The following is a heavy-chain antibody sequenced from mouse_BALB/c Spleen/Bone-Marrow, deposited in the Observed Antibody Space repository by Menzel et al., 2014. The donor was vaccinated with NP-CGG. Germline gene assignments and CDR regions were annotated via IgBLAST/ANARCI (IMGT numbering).Heavy chain of an antibody. CDR3: ARYNYGSSQFAY. J-gene: IGHJ3*01. CDR1: GFNIKDTY. CDR2: IDSANGNT. Sequence: EVQLQQSGAELVKPGASVKLSCTASGFNIKDTYMHWVKRRPEQGLEWIGRIDSANGNTKYDPKFQGKATITADTSSNTAYLQLSSLTSEDTAVYYCARYNYGSSQFAYWGQGTLVTVSA. D-gene: IGHD1-1*01. V-gene: IGHV14-3*02.